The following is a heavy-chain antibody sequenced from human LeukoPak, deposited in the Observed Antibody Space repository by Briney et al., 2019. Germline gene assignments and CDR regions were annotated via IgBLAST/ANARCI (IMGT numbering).Heavy chain of an antibody. D-gene: IGHD6-13*01. CDR3: AKEKDSSSWYLGPNFDC. J-gene: IGHJ4*02. CDR1: GFTFSSYG. Sequence: GGSLRLSCAASGFTFSSYGMHWVRQAPGKGLEWVAVIWYDGSNKYYADSVKGRFTISRDNSKNTLYLQMNSLRAEDTAVYYCAKEKDSSSWYLGPNFDCWGQGTLVTVSS. CDR2: IWYDGSNK. V-gene: IGHV3-33*06.